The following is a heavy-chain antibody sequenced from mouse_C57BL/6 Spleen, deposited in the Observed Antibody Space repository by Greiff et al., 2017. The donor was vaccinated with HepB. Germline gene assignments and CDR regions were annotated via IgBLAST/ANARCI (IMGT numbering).Heavy chain of an antibody. V-gene: IGHV1-26*01. J-gene: IGHJ2*01. CDR3: AREVTFDY. CDR1: GYTFTDYY. CDR2: INPNNGGT. D-gene: IGHD2-1*01. Sequence: VQLQQSGPELVKPGASVKISCKASGYTFTDYYMNWVKKSHGKSLEWIGDINPNNGGTSYNQKFKGKATLTVDKSSSTAYMELRSLTSEDSAVYYCAREVTFDYWGQGTTLTVSS.